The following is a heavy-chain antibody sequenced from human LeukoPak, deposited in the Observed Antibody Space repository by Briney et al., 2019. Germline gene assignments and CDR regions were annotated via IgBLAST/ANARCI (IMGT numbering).Heavy chain of an antibody. J-gene: IGHJ6*02. V-gene: IGHV3-30-3*01. CDR1: GFTFSSYA. CDR3: ARDLLLYYYGSGSMYYYGMDV. CDR2: ISYDGSNK. Sequence: QPGGSLRLSCAASGFTFSSYAMHWVRQAPGKGLEWVAVISYDGSNKYYADSVKGRFTISRDNSKNTLYLQMNSLRAEDTAVYYCARDLLLYYYGSGSMYYYGMDVWGQGTTVTVSS. D-gene: IGHD3-10*01.